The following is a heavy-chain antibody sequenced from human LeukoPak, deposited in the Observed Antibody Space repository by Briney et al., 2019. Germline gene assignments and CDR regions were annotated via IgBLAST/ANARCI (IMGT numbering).Heavy chain of an antibody. V-gene: IGHV3-15*01. D-gene: IGHD2-2*01. Sequence: GGSLRLSCAASGFTFSNARMSWVRQAPGKGLEWVCRIKSKTDGGTTDYAAPVKGRFTISRDDSKNTLYLQMNSLKTEDTAVYYCASEVPAVMSYFDYWGQGTLVTVSS. CDR3: ASEVPAVMSYFDY. CDR2: IKSKTDGGTT. CDR1: GFTFSNAR. J-gene: IGHJ4*02.